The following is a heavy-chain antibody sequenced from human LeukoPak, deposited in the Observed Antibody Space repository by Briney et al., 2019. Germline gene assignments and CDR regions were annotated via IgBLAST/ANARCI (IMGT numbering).Heavy chain of an antibody. D-gene: IGHD1-26*01. V-gene: IGHV3-33*01. CDR3: ARVLVGATNDY. CDR1: GFTFRNYG. J-gene: IGHJ4*02. CDR2: IWYDGSNK. Sequence: GGSLRLSCAASGFTFRNYGMHWVRQAPGKGLEWVTFIWYDGSNKYYGDSVKGRFTVSRDNSKNTVYLQMNSLRAEDTALYYCARVLVGATNDYWGQGTLVTVSS.